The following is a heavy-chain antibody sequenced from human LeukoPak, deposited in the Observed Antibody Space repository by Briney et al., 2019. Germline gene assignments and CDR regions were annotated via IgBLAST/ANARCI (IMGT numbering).Heavy chain of an antibody. CDR2: ISSSSSYI. Sequence: GGSLRLSCAASGFTFSSYSMNWVRQAPGKGLEWVSSISSSSSYIYYADSVKGRFTISRDNAKNSLYLQMNSLRAEDTAVYYCARVRPCSNYPFDYWGQGTLVTVSS. D-gene: IGHD4-11*01. V-gene: IGHV3-21*01. CDR1: GFTFSSYS. CDR3: ARVRPCSNYPFDY. J-gene: IGHJ4*02.